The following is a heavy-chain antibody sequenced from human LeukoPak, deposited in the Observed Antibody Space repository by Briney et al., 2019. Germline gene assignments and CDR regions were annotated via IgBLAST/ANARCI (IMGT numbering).Heavy chain of an antibody. CDR3: ARWFYFDY. Sequence: GGSLRLSCAASGFTFSSYAMSWVRQAPGKGLQWVSTIIDSGETTYYADSVKGRFTISRDNSKNTLYLQMNSLRAEDTAVYYCARWFYFDYWGQGTLVTVSS. CDR1: GFTFSSYA. J-gene: IGHJ4*02. D-gene: IGHD2-15*01. CDR2: IIDSGETT. V-gene: IGHV3-23*01.